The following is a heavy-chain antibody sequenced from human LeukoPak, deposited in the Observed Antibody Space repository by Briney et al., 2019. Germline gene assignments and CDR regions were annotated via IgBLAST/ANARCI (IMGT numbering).Heavy chain of an antibody. CDR2: ISYDGSNK. CDR3: APSNVATIDY. Sequence: GGSLRLSCAASGFTFSSYGMHWVRQAPGKGLEWVAVISYDGSNKYYADSVKGRFTISRDNSKNTLYLQMNSLRAEDTAVYYCAPSNVATIDYWGQGTLATVSS. CDR1: GFTFSSYG. J-gene: IGHJ4*02. D-gene: IGHD5-12*01. V-gene: IGHV3-30*03.